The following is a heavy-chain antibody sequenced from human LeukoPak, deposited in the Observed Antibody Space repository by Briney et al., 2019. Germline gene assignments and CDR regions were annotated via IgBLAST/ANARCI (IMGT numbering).Heavy chain of an antibody. V-gene: IGHV4-59*01. CDR1: GGPISTYY. CDR3: ARLHRGGYYVNHFDY. J-gene: IGHJ4*02. D-gene: IGHD3-22*01. Sequence: SETLSLTCTVSGGPISTYYWSWIRQPPGKGLEWIGYIFYSGSTNYTPSLKSRVTISIDTSKNQFSLKLSSVTAADTAVYYCARLHRGGYYVNHFDYWGQGTLVTVSS. CDR2: IFYSGST.